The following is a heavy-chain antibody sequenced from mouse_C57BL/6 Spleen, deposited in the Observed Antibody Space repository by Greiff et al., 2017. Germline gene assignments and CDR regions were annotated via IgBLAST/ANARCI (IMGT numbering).Heavy chain of an antibody. J-gene: IGHJ2*01. V-gene: IGHV1-82*01. CDR1: GYAFSSSW. CDR2: IYPGDGDT. Sequence: QVQLKESGPELVKPGASVKISCKASGYAFSSSWMNWVKQRPGKGLEWIGRIYPGDGDTNYNGKFKGKATLTADKSSSTAYMQLSSLTSEDSAVYFCARSASGGYYFDYWGKGTTLTVSS. CDR3: ARSASGGYYFDY.